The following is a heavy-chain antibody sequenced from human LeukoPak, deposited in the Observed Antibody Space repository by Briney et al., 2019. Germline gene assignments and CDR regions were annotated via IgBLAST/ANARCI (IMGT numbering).Heavy chain of an antibody. D-gene: IGHD3-10*01. V-gene: IGHV4-59*01. J-gene: IGHJ5*02. CDR2: IYYSGST. CDR1: GGSISSYY. CDR3: ARDVDYGSGSYYKDSNWFDP. Sequence: SSETLSLTCTVSGGSISSYYLSWIRQPPGKGLEWIGYIYYSGSTNYNPSLKSRVTISVDTSKNQFSLKLSSVTAADTAVYYCARDVDYGSGSYYKDSNWFDPWGQGTLVTVSS.